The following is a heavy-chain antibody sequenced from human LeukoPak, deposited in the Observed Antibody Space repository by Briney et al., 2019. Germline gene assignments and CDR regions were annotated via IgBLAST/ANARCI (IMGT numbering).Heavy chain of an antibody. CDR3: AGVRNYYDSSAMDY. J-gene: IGHJ4*02. CDR2: IKTDGSST. D-gene: IGHD3-22*01. CDR1: GFSFSSYW. Sequence: PGGRLRLSCAASGFSFSSYWMHWVRQAPGKGLVWLSRIKTDGSSTTYADSVKGRHTISRDNAKNTLYLQMNSLRAEDTAVYYCAGVRNYYDSSAMDYWGQGTLVTVSP. V-gene: IGHV3-74*01.